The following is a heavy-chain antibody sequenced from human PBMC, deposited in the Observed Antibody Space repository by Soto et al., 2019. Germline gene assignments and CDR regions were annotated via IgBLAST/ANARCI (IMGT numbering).Heavy chain of an antibody. CDR1: GGTFSSYT. J-gene: IGHJ3*02. Sequence: RASVKVSCKASGGTFSSYTISWVRQAPGQGLEWMGRIIPILGIANYAQKFQGRVTITADKSTSTAYMELSSLRSEDTAVYYCARWEVAMMNHHDAFDIWGQGTMVTVSS. D-gene: IGHD1-26*01. V-gene: IGHV1-69*02. CDR2: IIPILGIA. CDR3: ARWEVAMMNHHDAFDI.